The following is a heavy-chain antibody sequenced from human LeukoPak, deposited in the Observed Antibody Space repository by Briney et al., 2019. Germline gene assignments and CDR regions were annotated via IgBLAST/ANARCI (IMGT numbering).Heavy chain of an antibody. CDR1: GFTVSSNY. CDR3: AREEYSSSWVFDY. J-gene: IGHJ4*02. CDR2: IYSGGST. D-gene: IGHD6-13*01. Sequence: GGSLRLSCAASGFTVSSNYMSWVRQAPGKGLGWVSVIYSGGSTYYADSVKGRFTISRDNSKNTLYLQMNSLRAEDTAVYYCAREEYSSSWVFDYWGQGTLVTVSS. V-gene: IGHV3-66*01.